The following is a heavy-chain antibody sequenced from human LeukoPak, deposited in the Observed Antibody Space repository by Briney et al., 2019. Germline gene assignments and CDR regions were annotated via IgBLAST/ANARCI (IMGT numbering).Heavy chain of an antibody. V-gene: IGHV4-39*07. CDR3: ARVHTADDAFDI. CDR1: GGSISSSSYY. D-gene: IGHD2-21*02. J-gene: IGHJ3*02. Sequence: SETLSLTCTVSGGSISSSSYYWGWIRQPPGKGLEWIGSIYYSGSTYYNPSLKSRVTISVDTSKNQFSLKLSSVTAADTAVYYCARVHTADDAFDIWGQGTMVTVSS. CDR2: IYYSGST.